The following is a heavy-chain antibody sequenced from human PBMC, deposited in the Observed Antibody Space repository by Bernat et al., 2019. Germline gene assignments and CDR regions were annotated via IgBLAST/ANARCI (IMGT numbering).Heavy chain of an antibody. J-gene: IGHJ6*02. CDR3: ARDADGMDV. CDR1: GFTFSSYS. Sequence: EVQLVESGGGLVKPGGSLRLSCAASGFTFSSYSMNWVRQAPGKGLEWVANIKQDGSEKYYVDSVKGRFTISRDNAKNSLYLQMNSLRAEDTAVYYCARDADGMDVWGQGTTVTVSS. V-gene: IGHV3-7*04. CDR2: IKQDGSEK.